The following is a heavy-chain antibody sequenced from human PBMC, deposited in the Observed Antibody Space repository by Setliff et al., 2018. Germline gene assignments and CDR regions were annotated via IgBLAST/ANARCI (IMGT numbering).Heavy chain of an antibody. CDR1: GYTFTGYY. Sequence: GASVKVSCKASGYTFTGYYIHWVRQAPGQGLEWMGRINPNSGGTNYAQKFQGRVTMTRDTSISTAYMELSRLRSDDTAVYYCARSYYYDSSAANWFDPWGQGTLVTVSS. CDR2: INPNSGGT. J-gene: IGHJ5*02. CDR3: ARSYYYDSSAANWFDP. D-gene: IGHD3-22*01. V-gene: IGHV1-2*06.